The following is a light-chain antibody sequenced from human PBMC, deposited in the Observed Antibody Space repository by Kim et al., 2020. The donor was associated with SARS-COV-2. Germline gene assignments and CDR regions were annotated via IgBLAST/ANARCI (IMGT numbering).Light chain of an antibody. CDR3: NSRDSSVDHRVL. CDR2: GKN. J-gene: IGLJ2*01. V-gene: IGLV3-19*01. Sequence: SSELTQDPAVSVALGQTVRITCQGDSLRNYYASWYQEKPGQAPVLVIYGKNHRPSGIPDRFSGSSSGNTASLTISGAQAEDEADYYCNSRDSSVDHRVLFGGGTQLTVL. CDR1: SLRNYY.